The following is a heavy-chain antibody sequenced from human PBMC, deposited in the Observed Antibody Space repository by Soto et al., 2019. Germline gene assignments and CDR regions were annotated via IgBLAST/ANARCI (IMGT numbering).Heavy chain of an antibody. D-gene: IGHD3-10*01. J-gene: IGHJ4*02. CDR1: GFTFSSYS. V-gene: IGHV3-23*01. CDR3: AKRDSGLGRSPPLINY. CDR2: VGGGGDHT. Sequence: EVQLLESGGGLVQPGGSLRLSCAASGFTFSSYSMNWVRQAPGKGLEWVASVGGGGDHTFYADSVKGRFTISRDDSQSTLFLQMNSLRADDTAVYFCAKRDSGLGRSPPLINYWGQGTLVTVSS.